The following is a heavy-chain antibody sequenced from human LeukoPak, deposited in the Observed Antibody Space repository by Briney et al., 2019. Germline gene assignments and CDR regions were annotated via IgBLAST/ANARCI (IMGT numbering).Heavy chain of an antibody. V-gene: IGHV4-31*03. D-gene: IGHD3-10*01. J-gene: IGHJ5*02. CDR3: ARVYGSAPRGAFDP. CDR2: IYYSGST. CDR1: GGSISSGGYS. Sequence: SETLSLTCTVSGGSISSGGYSWSWIRQHPGKGLEWIGYIYYSGSTYYNPSLKSRVTISVDTSKNQFSLKLGSVTAADTAVYYCARVYGSAPRGAFDPWGQGTLVTVSS.